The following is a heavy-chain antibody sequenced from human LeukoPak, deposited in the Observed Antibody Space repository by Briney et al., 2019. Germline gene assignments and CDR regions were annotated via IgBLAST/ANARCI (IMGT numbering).Heavy chain of an antibody. CDR2: ISSSSSYI. CDR1: GFTFNTYW. Sequence: KSGGSLRLSCVGSGFTFNTYWMNWVRQAPGKGLEWVSSISSSSSYIYYADSVKGRFTISRVNAKNSLYLQMNSLRAEDTAVYYCARDAPEWLGYWGQGTLVTVSS. J-gene: IGHJ4*02. CDR3: ARDAPEWLGY. V-gene: IGHV3-21*01. D-gene: IGHD6-19*01.